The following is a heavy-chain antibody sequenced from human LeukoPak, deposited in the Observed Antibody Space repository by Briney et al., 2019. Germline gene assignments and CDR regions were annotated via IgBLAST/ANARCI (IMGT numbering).Heavy chain of an antibody. CDR1: GGSVSSGSYY. CDR2: IYYSGST. V-gene: IGHV4-61*01. Sequence: SETLSLTCTVSGGSVSSGSYYWSWIRQPPGKGLEWIGYIYYSGSTNYNPSLKSRVTISVDTSKNQFSLKLSSVTAADTAVYYCARASSSITLDYYDSSGYYFDAFDIWGQGTMVTVSS. CDR3: ARASSSITLDYYDSSGYYFDAFDI. J-gene: IGHJ3*02. D-gene: IGHD3-22*01.